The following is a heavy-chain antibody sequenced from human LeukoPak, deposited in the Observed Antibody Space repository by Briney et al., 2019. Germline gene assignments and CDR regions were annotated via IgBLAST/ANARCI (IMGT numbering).Heavy chain of an antibody. D-gene: IGHD4-11*01. CDR3: ARGVTTLDY. J-gene: IGHJ4*02. CDR1: GFTVISNY. Sequence: GGSLRLSCAASGFTVISNYMSWVRQAPGKGLEWVSVIYAGGLTYYADSVKGRFTVSRDNSKNTLYLQMNSLRAEDTAVYYCARGVTTLDYWGRGTLVTVSS. V-gene: IGHV3-53*01. CDR2: IYAGGLT.